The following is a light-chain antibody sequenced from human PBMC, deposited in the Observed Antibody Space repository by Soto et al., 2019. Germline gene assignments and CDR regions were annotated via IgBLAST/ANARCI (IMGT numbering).Light chain of an antibody. J-gene: IGLJ2*01. CDR2: EVN. V-gene: IGLV2-23*02. Sequence: QSVLTQPASVSGSPGQSITISCTGTNSDVESYNLVSWYQQHPGKAPTLVIYEVNTRPSGVSNRFSGSKSGNTASLTISGLQAEDEADYFCSDARDNSLLGFGGGTKLTVL. CDR3: CSDARDNSLLG. CDR1: NSDVESYNL.